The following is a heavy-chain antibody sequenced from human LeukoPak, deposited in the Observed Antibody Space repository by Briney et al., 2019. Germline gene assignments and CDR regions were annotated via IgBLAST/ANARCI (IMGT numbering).Heavy chain of an antibody. Sequence: GGSLKLSCTTSGFTFGDYAMSWVRQAPGKGLEWVGFIRSKAYGGTTECAASVKDRFTISRDDSKSIAYLQMNSLKTEDTAVYYCTRVGYYYDSSGSPPSGYYYMDVWGKGTTVTISS. CDR2: IRSKAYGGTT. J-gene: IGHJ6*03. V-gene: IGHV3-49*04. CDR3: TRVGYYYDSSGSPPSGYYYMDV. CDR1: GFTFGDYA. D-gene: IGHD3-22*01.